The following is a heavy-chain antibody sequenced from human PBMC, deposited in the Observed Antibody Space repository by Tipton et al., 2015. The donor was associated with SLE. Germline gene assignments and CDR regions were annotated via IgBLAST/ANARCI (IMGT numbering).Heavy chain of an antibody. CDR2: ISLGGST. Sequence: TLSLTCAVYGGSFSGYYWSWIRRPPGKGLEWIGEISLGGSTNYNPSLKSRVTISVDTSKNQFSLKLSSVTAADTAVYYCARGSGRYSSSWYYFYYYMDVWGKGTTVTVSS. D-gene: IGHD6-13*01. CDR1: GGSFSGYY. J-gene: IGHJ6*03. V-gene: IGHV4-34*01. CDR3: ARGSGRYSSSWYYFYYYMDV.